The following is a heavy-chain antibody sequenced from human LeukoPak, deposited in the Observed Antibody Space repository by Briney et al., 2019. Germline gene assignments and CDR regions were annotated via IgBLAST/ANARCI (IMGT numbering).Heavy chain of an antibody. Sequence: PGGSLRLSCAASGFTFSNYWMTWVRQAPGKGLEWVARIREDGSGKNYVDSVKGRFTISRDNAKNSLSLQMNSLRAEDTAVYYCARGPYTDYWGQGTLVTVSS. D-gene: IGHD4-11*01. CDR1: GFTFSNYW. J-gene: IGHJ4*02. CDR3: ARGPYTDY. V-gene: IGHV3-7*01. CDR2: IREDGSGK.